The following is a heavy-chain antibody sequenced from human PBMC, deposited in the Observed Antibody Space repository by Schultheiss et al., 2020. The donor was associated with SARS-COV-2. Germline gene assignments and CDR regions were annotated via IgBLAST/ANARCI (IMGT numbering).Heavy chain of an antibody. J-gene: IGHJ4*02. Sequence: GGSLRLSCAASGFTFSSYWMSWVRQAPGKGLEWVANIKQDGSEKYYVDSVKGRFTISRDNAKNALSLQMNSLGVEDTAVYYCARAIWAASGWYYFDSWGPGTRVTVSS. CDR3: ARAIWAASGWYYFDS. CDR1: GFTFSSYW. CDR2: IKQDGSEK. D-gene: IGHD6-19*01. V-gene: IGHV3-7*03.